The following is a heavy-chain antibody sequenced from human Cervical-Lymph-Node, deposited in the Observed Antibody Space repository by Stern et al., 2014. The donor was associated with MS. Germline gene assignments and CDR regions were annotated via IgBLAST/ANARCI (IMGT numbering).Heavy chain of an antibody. CDR1: GFTVRSNY. CDR2: IYSGGST. CDR3: ARDIVVVVAATYYYYGMDV. Sequence: EVQLVESGGGLIQPGGPLRLSCAASGFTVRSNYMSWVRQAPGKGLASVSVIYSGGSTYYAASVKGRFTISRDNSKNTLYLQMNSLRAEDTAVYYCARDIVVVVAATYYYYGMDVWGQGTTVTVSS. V-gene: IGHV3-53*01. D-gene: IGHD2-15*01. J-gene: IGHJ6*02.